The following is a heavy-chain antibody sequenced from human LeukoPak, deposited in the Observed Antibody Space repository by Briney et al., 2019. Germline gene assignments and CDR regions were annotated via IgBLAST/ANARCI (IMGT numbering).Heavy chain of an antibody. J-gene: IGHJ4*02. V-gene: IGHV4-59*11. CDR3: ATIKRGSIFGYFDF. Sequence: SETLSLTCTVSGGSISSHYWSWIRQPPGKGLEWIAYLFDSVNTKDNPSLQSRLTLSADTSKNQFSLRLSSVTAADTAVYYCATIKRGSIFGYFDFWEQGVKVTVSS. CDR2: LFDSVNT. D-gene: IGHD5-18*01. CDR1: GGSISSHY.